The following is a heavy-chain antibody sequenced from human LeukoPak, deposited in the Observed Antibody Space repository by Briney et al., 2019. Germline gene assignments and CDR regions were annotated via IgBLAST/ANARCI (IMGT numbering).Heavy chain of an antibody. D-gene: IGHD2-8*01. CDR1: GFTFSSYD. V-gene: IGHV3-23*01. J-gene: IGHJ6*03. CDR3: AKSPHCSNGVCYLSYYYYMDV. CDR2: ISGCGGST. Sequence: GGFLRLSCAASGFTFSSYDMSWVRQAPGKGLEWVSAISGCGGSTYYGDSVKGRFTISRDNSKITLYLQMNSLRAEDTAVPSCAKSPHCSNGVCYLSYYYYMDVWGKGNTVTVSS.